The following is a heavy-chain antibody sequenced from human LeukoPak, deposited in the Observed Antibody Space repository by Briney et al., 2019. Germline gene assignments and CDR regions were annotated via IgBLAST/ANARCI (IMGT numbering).Heavy chain of an antibody. CDR1: GGSFSGYY. D-gene: IGHD6-19*01. V-gene: IGHV4-34*01. J-gene: IGHJ6*04. CDR2: ISHSGST. CDR3: ARAVAVAGTVYGLDV. Sequence: TPSETLSLTCAVYGGSFSGYYWSWIRQPPGKGLEWTGEISHSGSTNYNPSLKSRVTISVDKSKNQFSLRLSSVTAADTAVYYCARAVAVAGTVYGLDVWGKGTTVTVSS.